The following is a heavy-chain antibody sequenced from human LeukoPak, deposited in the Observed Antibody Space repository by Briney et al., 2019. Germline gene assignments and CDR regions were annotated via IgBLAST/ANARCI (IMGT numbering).Heavy chain of an antibody. CDR3: ARDPGGGGNSGVYDY. CDR1: GGTFNSYA. V-gene: IGHV1-69*04. CDR2: IIPILGIA. D-gene: IGHD4-23*01. Sequence: GSSVKVSCKASGGTFNSYAISWVRQAPGQRLEWMGRIIPILGIANYAQKFQGRVTITADKSTSTAYMELSSLRSEDTAVYYCARDPGGGGNSGVYDYWGQGTLVTVSS. J-gene: IGHJ4*02.